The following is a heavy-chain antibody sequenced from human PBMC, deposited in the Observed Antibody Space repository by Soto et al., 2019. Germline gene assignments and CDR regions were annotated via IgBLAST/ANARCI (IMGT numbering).Heavy chain of an antibody. D-gene: IGHD6-6*01. V-gene: IGHV4-34*01. CDR1: GGSFSGYY. CDR3: ARVRVAARRGMDV. J-gene: IGHJ6*03. Sequence: SETLSLTCAVYGGSFSGYYWSWIRKTPGKGLEWIGEINHSGSTNYNPSLKSRVTISVDTSKNQFSLKLSSVTAADTAVYYCARVRVAARRGMDVWGKGTTVTVSS. CDR2: INHSGST.